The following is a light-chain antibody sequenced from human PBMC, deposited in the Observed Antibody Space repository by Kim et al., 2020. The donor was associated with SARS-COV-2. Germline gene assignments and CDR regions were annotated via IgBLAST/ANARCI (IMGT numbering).Light chain of an antibody. J-gene: IGKJ4*01. CDR2: GAS. CDR3: KEYDGALLT. CDR1: QSLGSNY. V-gene: IGKV3-20*01. Sequence: EIVLTQSPGTLSLSPGESATLSCRASQSLGSNYLAWYQQKPGQAPRLLIFGASRRATGIPDRFSGSGSGADFTLTISRLEPEDFAVYYCKEYDGALLTFGGGTKVDIK.